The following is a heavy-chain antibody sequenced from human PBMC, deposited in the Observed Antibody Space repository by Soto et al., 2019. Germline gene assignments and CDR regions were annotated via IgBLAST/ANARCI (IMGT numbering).Heavy chain of an antibody. V-gene: IGHV5-51*01. J-gene: IGHJ4*02. CDR3: ARLGFPGAIYFDS. Sequence: GESLKISRKGSGYNFTTFWIGWVRQMPGKGLEWMGIIYPGDSETKYSPDFEGQVTISADRSTNTAYLQWRGLRASDTAMYYCARLGFPGAIYFDSWGLGTLVTVSS. CDR2: IYPGDSET. CDR1: GYNFTTFW.